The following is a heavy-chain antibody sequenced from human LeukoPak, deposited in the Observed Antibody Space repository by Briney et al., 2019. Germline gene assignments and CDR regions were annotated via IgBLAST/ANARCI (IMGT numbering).Heavy chain of an antibody. CDR3: AKVEGGDY. J-gene: IGHJ4*02. Sequence: PGGSLRLSCATSGFTFSNYWMGWVRQAPGKGLEWVANIKQDGSEKYYVDSVKGRFTISRDDAKNSLYLQMNSLRAEDTAVYYCAKVEGGDYWGQGTLVTVSS. V-gene: IGHV3-7*01. CDR1: GFTFSNYW. D-gene: IGHD3-16*01. CDR2: IKQDGSEK.